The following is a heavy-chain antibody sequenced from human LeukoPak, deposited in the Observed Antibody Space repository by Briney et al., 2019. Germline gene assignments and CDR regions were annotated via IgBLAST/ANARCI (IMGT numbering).Heavy chain of an antibody. V-gene: IGHV3-30*02. Sequence: GGSLRLSCVGSGFTFSMFGMHWVRQAPGKGLEWVTFIRFDGSEEFYAESVKGRFTISRDNAKNTVYLEMNSLRVEDTALYYCAKEDFDYWGQGTLVTVSS. J-gene: IGHJ4*02. CDR2: IRFDGSEE. CDR3: AKEDFDY. CDR1: GFTFSMFG.